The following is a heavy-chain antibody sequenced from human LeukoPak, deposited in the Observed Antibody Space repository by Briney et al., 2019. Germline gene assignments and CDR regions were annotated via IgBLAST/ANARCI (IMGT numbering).Heavy chain of an antibody. CDR1: GGSISSYY. V-gene: IGHV4-59*01. Sequence: KPSETLSLTCTVSGGSISSYYWSWIRQPPGKGLEWIGYMYYSGSTNHNPSLKSRVTISVDTSKNQFSLKLSSMTAADTAVYYCARAWATDYFDYWGQGTLVTVSS. CDR3: ARAWATDYFDY. CDR2: MYYSGST. J-gene: IGHJ4*02.